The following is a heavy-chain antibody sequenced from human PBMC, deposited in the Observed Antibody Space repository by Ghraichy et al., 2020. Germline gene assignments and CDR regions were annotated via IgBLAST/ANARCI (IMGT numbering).Heavy chain of an antibody. V-gene: IGHV4-61*01. CDR3: ARGSQTPDFGY. D-gene: IGHD2-15*01. J-gene: IGHJ4*02. Sequence: SETLSLTCTVSDDSVSGNIYYWSWIRQPPGKGLEWIGYIFNSGSTSYNPTLKSRGTISMDTSKRQFSLKVTSVTAADTAVYYCARGSQTPDFGYWGPGTLVTVSS. CDR1: DDSVSGNIYY. CDR2: IFNSGST.